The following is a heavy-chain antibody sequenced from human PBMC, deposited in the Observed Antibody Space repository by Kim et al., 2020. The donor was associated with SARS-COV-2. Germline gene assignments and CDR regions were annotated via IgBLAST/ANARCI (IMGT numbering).Heavy chain of an antibody. CDR2: ISWNSGSI. CDR3: AKGVYSGSYRRPYYYYYYMDV. Sequence: GGSLRLSCAASGFTFGDYAMHWVRQAPGKGLEWVSGISWNSGSIGYADSVKGRFTISRDNAKNSLYLQMNSLRDEDTAFYYCAKGVYSGSYRRPYYYYYYMDVWGDGTPVTVSS. V-gene: IGHV3-9*01. J-gene: IGHJ6*03. D-gene: IGHD1-26*01. CDR1: GFTFGDYA.